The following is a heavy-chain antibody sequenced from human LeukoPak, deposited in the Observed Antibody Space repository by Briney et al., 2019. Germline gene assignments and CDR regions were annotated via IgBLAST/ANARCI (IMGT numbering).Heavy chain of an antibody. CDR3: ARDDVGDYRFDY. CDR2: IWYDGNNK. CDR1: GFTFSSYG. D-gene: IGHD4-17*01. V-gene: IGHV3-33*01. Sequence: GGSLRLSCAASGFTFSSYGMHWVRQAPGKGLEWVAVIWYDGNNKYYADSVKGRFTTSRDNSKNTLYLQMNSLRAEDTAVYYCARDDVGDYRFDYWGQGTLVTVSS. J-gene: IGHJ4*02.